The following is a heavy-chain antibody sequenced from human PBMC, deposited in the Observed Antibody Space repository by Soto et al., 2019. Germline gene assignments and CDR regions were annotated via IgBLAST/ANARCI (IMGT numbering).Heavy chain of an antibody. J-gene: IGHJ4*02. CDR3: ARDDKYQLPMPYYFDY. V-gene: IGHV3-48*02. CDR1: GFTFSSYS. D-gene: IGHD2-2*01. CDR2: ISSSSSTI. Sequence: GGSLRLSCAASGFTFSSYSMNWVRQAPGKGLEWVSYISSSSSTIYYADSVKGRFTISRDNAKNSLYLQMNSLRDEDMAVYYCARDDKYQLPMPYYFDYWGQGTLVTVSS.